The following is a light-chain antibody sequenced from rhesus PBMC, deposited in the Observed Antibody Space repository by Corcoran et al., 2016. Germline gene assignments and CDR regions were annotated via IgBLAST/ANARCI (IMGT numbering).Light chain of an antibody. CDR2: DAS. CDR1: QRVSRS. CDR3: QQSTNWPWT. J-gene: IGKJ1*01. Sequence: IVLTQSPATLSLSPGERATLSCRASQRVSRSLAWYQQNPGQTPRLLMDDASTRATGNPDRFSGNGSWTDFTLTISRLEPEDFGVYYCQQSTNWPWTFGQGTKVEIK. V-gene: IGKV3-42*02.